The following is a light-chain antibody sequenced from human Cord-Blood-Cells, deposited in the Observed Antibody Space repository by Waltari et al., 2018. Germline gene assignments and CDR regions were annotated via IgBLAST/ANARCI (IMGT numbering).Light chain of an antibody. CDR2: EVS. CDR1: SRDVGSYYL. V-gene: IGLV2-23*02. Sequence: QSAPIPPASVSGSPGQSITISCTGTSRDVGSYYLVSWYQQHPGKAPKLMIYEVSKRPSGVSNRFSGSKSGNTASLTISGLQAEDEADYYCCSYAGSSTLVFGGGTRLTVL. CDR3: CSYAGSSTLV. J-gene: IGLJ3*02.